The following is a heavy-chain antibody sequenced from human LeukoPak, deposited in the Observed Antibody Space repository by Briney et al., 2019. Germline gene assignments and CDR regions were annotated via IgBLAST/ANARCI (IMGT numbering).Heavy chain of an antibody. Sequence: ASVRVSCKASGYTFTDYDLNWVRQATGQGLEWMGWMNPNTGDTGYARKFQGRVTMTRNSSIDTAYMELSGLRSEDTAVYYCTRGYLSGTSRDYWGQGTLLTVSS. V-gene: IGHV1-8*01. CDR3: TRGYLSGTSRDY. CDR2: MNPNTGDT. CDR1: GYTFTDYD. D-gene: IGHD1-26*01. J-gene: IGHJ4*02.